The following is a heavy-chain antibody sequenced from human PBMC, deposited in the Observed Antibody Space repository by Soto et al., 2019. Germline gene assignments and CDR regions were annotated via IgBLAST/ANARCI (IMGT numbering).Heavy chain of an antibody. CDR3: ARGGNSWYNY. Sequence: EVQLLESGGGLVQPGGSLRLSCAASGFTFSSYTMAWVRQAPGKGLDWVSSISDTGGNTYYADSVKGRFTISRDNSKNTLYLQMNSLRADDTALYYCARGGNSWYNYWGQGALGTVSS. CDR1: GFTFSSYT. V-gene: IGHV3-23*01. J-gene: IGHJ4*02. D-gene: IGHD6-13*01. CDR2: ISDTGGNT.